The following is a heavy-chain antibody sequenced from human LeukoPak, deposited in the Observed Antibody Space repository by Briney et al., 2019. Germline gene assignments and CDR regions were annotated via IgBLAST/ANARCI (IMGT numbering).Heavy chain of an antibody. V-gene: IGHV3-53*01. CDR2: MYTGGTT. CDR1: GCTVSSNY. CDR3: AKDLAGSGSYSFDY. J-gene: IGHJ4*02. Sequence: RGSLRLSCAASGCTVSSNYMSWVRQAPGKGLEWVSVMYTGGTTYYADSVKGRFTISRDNSKNTLYLQMNSLRAEDTAVYYCAKDLAGSGSYSFDYWGQGTLVTVSS. D-gene: IGHD1-26*01.